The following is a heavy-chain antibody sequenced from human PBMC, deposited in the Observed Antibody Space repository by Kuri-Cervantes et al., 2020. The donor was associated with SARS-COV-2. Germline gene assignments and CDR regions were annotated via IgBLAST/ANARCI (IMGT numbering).Heavy chain of an antibody. V-gene: IGHV3-30*02. Sequence: LSLTCAASGFTFSSYGMHWVRQAPGKGLEWVAFIRYDGSNKYYADSVKGRFIISRDNAKNSLDLQMNSLGPEDTAVHYCVRSFDHWGQGHLVTVSS. J-gene: IGHJ4*02. CDR3: VRSFDH. CDR1: GFTFSSYG. CDR2: IRYDGSNK.